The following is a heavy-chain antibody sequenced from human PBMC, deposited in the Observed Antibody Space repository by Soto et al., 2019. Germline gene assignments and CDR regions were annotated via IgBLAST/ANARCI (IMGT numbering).Heavy chain of an antibody. Sequence: QVQLVESGGGVVQPGRSLRLSCAASGFTFSSYGMHWVRQAPGKGLEWVAVISYDGSNKYYAESVKGRFTISRDNSKNTLYLQMNSLRAEDTAVYYCAKDPRLDILTGTFDYWGQGTLVTVSS. V-gene: IGHV3-30*18. CDR3: AKDPRLDILTGTFDY. CDR1: GFTFSSYG. J-gene: IGHJ4*02. D-gene: IGHD3-9*01. CDR2: ISYDGSNK.